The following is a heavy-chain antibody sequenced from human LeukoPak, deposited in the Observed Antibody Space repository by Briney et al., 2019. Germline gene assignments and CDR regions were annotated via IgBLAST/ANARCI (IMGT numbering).Heavy chain of an antibody. D-gene: IGHD3-16*01. J-gene: IGHJ2*01. CDR2: LYSDGSVT. V-gene: IGHV3-74*01. CDR3: ARDPGSNGGDWYFDL. Sequence: GGSLRLSCAASGFSFSTNRMHWVRQAPGKGLVWLSRLYSDGSVTGYAGSVKGRFAISRDNAKNTLYLQMNSLRVEDTAVYYCARDPGSNGGDWYFDLWGRGTLVTVSS. CDR1: GFSFSTNR.